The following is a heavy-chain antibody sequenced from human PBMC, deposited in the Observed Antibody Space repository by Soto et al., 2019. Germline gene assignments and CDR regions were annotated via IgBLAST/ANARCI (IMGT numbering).Heavy chain of an antibody. V-gene: IGHV4-39*01. CDR3: ASLILRFLEWLSPFDY. CDR2: INHSGNT. Sequence: QVQLQESGPGLVKPSETLSLTCTVSGGSISSSSYYWGWVRQPPGKGLEWIGTINHSGNTSYNPSLQSRVTISGDTSNNQFSLKLRSVTAAYTAVYYCASLILRFLEWLSPFDYWGRGTLVTVSS. D-gene: IGHD3-3*01. J-gene: IGHJ4*02. CDR1: GGSISSSSYY.